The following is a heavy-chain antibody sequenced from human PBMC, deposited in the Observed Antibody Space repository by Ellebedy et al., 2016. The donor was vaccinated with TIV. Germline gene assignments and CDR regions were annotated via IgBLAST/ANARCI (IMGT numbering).Heavy chain of an antibody. J-gene: IGHJ5*02. CDR2: ISSSSSYI. CDR1: GFTFSSYS. V-gene: IGHV3-21*01. D-gene: IGHD1-1*01. CDR3: ARERRLERNNWFNP. Sequence: GESLKISCAASGFTFSSYSMNWVRQAPGKGLEWVSSISSSSSYIYYADSVKGRFTISRDNAKNSLYLQMNSLRAEDTAVYYCARERRLERNNWFNPWGQGTLVTVSS.